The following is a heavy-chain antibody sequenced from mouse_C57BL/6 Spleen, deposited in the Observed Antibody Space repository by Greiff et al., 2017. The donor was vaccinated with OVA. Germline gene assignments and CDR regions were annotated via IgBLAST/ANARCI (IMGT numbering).Heavy chain of an antibody. V-gene: IGHV5-16*01. CDR2: INYDGSST. D-gene: IGHD3-3*01. J-gene: IGHJ2*01. Sequence: EVMLVESEGGLVQPGSSMKLSCTASGFTFSDYYMAWVRQVPEKGLEWVANINYDGSSTNYLDSLKSRFIISRDNAKNILYLQMSSLKSEDTATYYCARDRGTGYYFDYWGQGTTLTVSS. CDR3: ARDRGTGYYFDY. CDR1: GFTFSDYY.